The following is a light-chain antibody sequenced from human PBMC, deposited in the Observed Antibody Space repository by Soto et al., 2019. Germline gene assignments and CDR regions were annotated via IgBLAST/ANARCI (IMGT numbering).Light chain of an antibody. V-gene: IGLV1-44*01. Sequence: QSVLTQPPSASGTPGQRVTMSCSGSSSNIGSNTVNWYQQLPGMAPKLLIYSNNQRPSGVPDRFSGSKSGTSASLAISWLLSEDEADYYCSTWDDSLSALVVFGGGTKLTVL. CDR2: SNN. CDR3: STWDDSLSALVV. J-gene: IGLJ2*01. CDR1: SSNIGSNT.